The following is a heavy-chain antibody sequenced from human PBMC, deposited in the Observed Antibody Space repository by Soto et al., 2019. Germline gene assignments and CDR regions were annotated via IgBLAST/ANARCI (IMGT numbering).Heavy chain of an antibody. V-gene: IGHV3-23*01. D-gene: IGHD5-18*01. J-gene: IGHJ4*02. CDR2: LSGNDDST. CDR3: AKIIPGYNYGGFES. Sequence: EVQLLESGGGLVQPGGSLRLSCTASGFPFSTSAMGWVRQAPGKGLEWVSGLSGNDDSTYYADSVKGRFTISRDNSKNTMYVQMNSLRAEDTAVYYCAKIIPGYNYGGFESWGQGALVTVSS. CDR1: GFPFSTSA.